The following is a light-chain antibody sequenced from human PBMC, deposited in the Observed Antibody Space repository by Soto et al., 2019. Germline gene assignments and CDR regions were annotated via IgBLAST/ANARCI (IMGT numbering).Light chain of an antibody. CDR2: GAS. CDR3: QQYGGSHRWA. Sequence: IVLTQSPGTLSLSAGERATLSCRASQSVSSNYSAWYQQKPGHAPRLLIYGASNRASGIPDRFSGSGSGTDFILTISRLEPEDFAVYFCQQYGGSHRWAFGQGTKVDIK. CDR1: QSVSSNY. V-gene: IGKV3-20*01. J-gene: IGKJ1*01.